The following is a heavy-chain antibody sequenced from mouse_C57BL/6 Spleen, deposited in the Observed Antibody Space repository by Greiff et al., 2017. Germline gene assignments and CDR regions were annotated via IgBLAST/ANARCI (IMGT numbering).Heavy chain of an antibody. V-gene: IGHV1-52*01. CDR1: GYTFTSYW. J-gene: IGHJ2*01. CDR3: VRSESDGSSPYY. CDR2: IDPSDSET. Sequence: VQLQQPGAELVRPGSSVKLSCKASGYTFTSYWMHWVKQRPIQGLEWIGNIDPSDSETHYNQKFKDKATLTVDKSSSTAYMQLSSLTSGDSAVYSGVRSESDGSSPYYWGQGTTLTVSS. D-gene: IGHD1-1*01.